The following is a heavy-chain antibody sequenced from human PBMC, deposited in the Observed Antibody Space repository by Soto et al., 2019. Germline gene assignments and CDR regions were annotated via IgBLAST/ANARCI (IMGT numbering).Heavy chain of an antibody. CDR3: ARGLVGSTTAFDH. V-gene: IGHV3-53*02. J-gene: IGHJ4*02. D-gene: IGHD1-26*01. CDR2: IYTPGST. CDR1: GFTVSGSY. Sequence: EVQVVETGGGWIQPGGSLRLFCAASGFTVSGSYMSWVRQAPGKGLEWVSSIYTPGSTYYTDSVKGRFTISRDNSKNTLYLQMNSLRVDDTAVYYCARGLVGSTTAFDHWGQGTLVTV.